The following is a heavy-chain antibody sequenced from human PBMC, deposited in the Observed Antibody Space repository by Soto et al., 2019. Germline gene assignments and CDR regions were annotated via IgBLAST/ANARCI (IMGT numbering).Heavy chain of an antibody. Sequence: LSLTCTVSGGSISSYYWSWIRQPPGKGLEWIGYIYYSGSTNYNPSLKSRVTISVDTSKNQFSLKLSSVTAADTAVYYCAKGGETEDAFDIWGQGTMVTVSS. V-gene: IGHV4-59*01. CDR2: IYYSGST. J-gene: IGHJ3*02. D-gene: IGHD3-10*01. CDR3: AKGGETEDAFDI. CDR1: GGSISSYY.